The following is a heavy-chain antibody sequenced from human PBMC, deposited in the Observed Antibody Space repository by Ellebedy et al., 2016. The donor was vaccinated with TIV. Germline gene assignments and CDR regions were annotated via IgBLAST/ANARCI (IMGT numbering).Heavy chain of an antibody. CDR1: GWSFSGYY. V-gene: IGHV4-34*01. D-gene: IGHD3-22*01. CDR3: AAGYYDSSGYMDV. J-gene: IGHJ6*02. CDR2: INHSGST. Sequence: MPSETLSLTCAVYGWSFSGYYWSWIRQAPGKGLEWIGEINHSGSTNYNPSLKSRVTISVDMSKNQFSLKLSSVTAAETAVYYCAAGYYDSSGYMDVWGQGTTVTVSS.